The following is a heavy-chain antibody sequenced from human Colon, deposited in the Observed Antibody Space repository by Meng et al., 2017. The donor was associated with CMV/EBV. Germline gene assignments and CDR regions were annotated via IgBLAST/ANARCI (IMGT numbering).Heavy chain of an antibody. D-gene: IGHD1/OR15-1a*01. Sequence: VESGGGLVKPAGSLRLSCAASGFTFVHAWMSWVRQAPGTGLEWVARVRAGGTADYAAPVKGRFTVGRDDSTNTVYLQMNNLLSNDTAVYYCVTDYPERTAQIDNWGQGTLVTVSS. CDR2: VRAGGTA. J-gene: IGHJ4*02. CDR3: VTDYPERTAQIDN. V-gene: IGHV3-15*01. CDR1: GFTFVHAW.